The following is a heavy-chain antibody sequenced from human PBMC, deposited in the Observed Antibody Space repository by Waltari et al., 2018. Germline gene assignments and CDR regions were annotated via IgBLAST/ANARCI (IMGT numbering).Heavy chain of an antibody. CDR2: IYYSGST. J-gene: IGHJ5*02. V-gene: IGHV4-59*01. CDR1: GGSISSYY. CDR3: ARVVVPAAIWFDP. Sequence: QVQLQESGPGLVKPSETLSLTCTVSGGSISSYYWSWIRQPPGKGLEWIGYIYYSGSTNYNPSRKSRGTISVDTSKNQFSLKLSSVTAADTAVYYCARVVVPAAIWFDPWGQGTLVTVSS. D-gene: IGHD2-2*01.